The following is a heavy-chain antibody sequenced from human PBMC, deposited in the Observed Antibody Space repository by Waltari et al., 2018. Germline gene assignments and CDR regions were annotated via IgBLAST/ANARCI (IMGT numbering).Heavy chain of an antibody. V-gene: IGHV3-7*01. J-gene: IGHJ5*02. D-gene: IGHD2-2*01. CDR2: IKQDGSEK. CDR1: EVTFSSYW. CDR3: ARDSQYHLPA. Sequence: EVQLVESGGGLVQPGGSLRLACAASEVTFSSYWMSWVRQAPGKGVEWVANIKQDGSEKYYVDSVKGRFTISRDNARNSLYLQMNILRAEDTAVYYCARDSQYHLPAWGQGTLVTVSS.